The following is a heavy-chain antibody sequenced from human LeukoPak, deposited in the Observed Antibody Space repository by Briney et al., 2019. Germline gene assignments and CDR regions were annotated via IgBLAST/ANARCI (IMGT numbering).Heavy chain of an antibody. CDR1: GYTFTGYY. CDR3: ARIRITMVRGVAGFDP. CDR2: IKPNSGGT. D-gene: IGHD3-10*01. Sequence: GASVKVSCKASGYTFTGYYMHWVRQAPGQGLEWMGWIKPNSGGTNYAQKFQGRVTMTRDTSISTAYMGLSRLRSDDTAVYYCARIRITMVRGVAGFDPWGQGTLVTVSS. V-gene: IGHV1-2*02. J-gene: IGHJ5*02.